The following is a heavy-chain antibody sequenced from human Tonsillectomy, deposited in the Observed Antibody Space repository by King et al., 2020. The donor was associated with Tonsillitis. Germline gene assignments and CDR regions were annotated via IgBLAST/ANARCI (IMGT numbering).Heavy chain of an antibody. CDR3: ARHGSHGNTDSYFDY. CDR2: IYHSGST. D-gene: IGHD4-23*01. CDR1: GVSISSRSYY. Sequence: LQLQESGPGLVKPSETLSLTCTVSGVSISSRSYYWGWIRQPPGKGLEWIGSIYHSGSTYYKSSLKSRVTISVDTSKNQFSLKLTSVTAADTAVYYCARHGSHGNTDSYFDYWGQGTLVTVSS. J-gene: IGHJ4*02. V-gene: IGHV4-39*01.